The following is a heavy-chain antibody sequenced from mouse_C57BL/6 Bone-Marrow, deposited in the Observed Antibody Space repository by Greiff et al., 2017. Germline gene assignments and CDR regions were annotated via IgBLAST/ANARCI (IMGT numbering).Heavy chain of an antibody. D-gene: IGHD1-1*02. J-gene: IGHJ2*01. CDR2: IYPSDSET. V-gene: IGHV1-61*01. Sequence: VQLQQPGAELVRPGSSVKLSCKASGYTFTSYWMDWVKQRPGQGLEWIGNIYPSDSETHYNQKFKDKATLTVDKSSSTAYMQLSSLTSEDSAVYYCARALWSDYGGQGTTLTVSS. CDR3: ARALWSDY. CDR1: GYTFTSYW.